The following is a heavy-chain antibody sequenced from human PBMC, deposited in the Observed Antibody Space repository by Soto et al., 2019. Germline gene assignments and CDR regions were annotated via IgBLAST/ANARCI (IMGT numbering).Heavy chain of an antibody. Sequence: AASVKVSCKASGYTFRSYGISWVRQAPGQGLEWMGWISGYNGNTNYSQKFQGKVTMTTDTSTSTAYMELRSLRSEDTAVYYCAREWWGIAAAGSSYYYMDVWGKGTTVTVSS. V-gene: IGHV1-18*01. D-gene: IGHD6-13*01. J-gene: IGHJ6*03. CDR2: ISGYNGNT. CDR1: GYTFRSYG. CDR3: AREWWGIAAAGSSYYYMDV.